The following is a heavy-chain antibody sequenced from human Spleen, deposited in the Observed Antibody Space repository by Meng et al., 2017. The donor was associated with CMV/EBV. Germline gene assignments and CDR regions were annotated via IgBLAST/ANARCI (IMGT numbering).Heavy chain of an antibody. D-gene: IGHD6-19*01. CDR2: ISSSRSYI. Sequence: GESLKISCAASGFTFSSYSMNWVRQAPGKGLEWVSSISSSRSYIYYADSVKGRFTISRDNAKNSLYLQMNSLRAEDTAVYYCARVSGIAVAGTKSAYYYYGMDVWGQGTTVTVSS. J-gene: IGHJ6*02. V-gene: IGHV3-21*01. CDR1: GFTFSSYS. CDR3: ARVSGIAVAGTKSAYYYYGMDV.